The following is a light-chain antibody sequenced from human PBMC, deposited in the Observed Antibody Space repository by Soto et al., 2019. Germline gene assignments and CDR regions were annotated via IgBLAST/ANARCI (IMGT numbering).Light chain of an antibody. CDR3: QTWGTGALWV. V-gene: IGLV4-69*01. CDR2: LNSDGSH. Sequence: QPVLTQSPSASASLGASVKLTCTLSSGHSSYAIAWHQQQPEKGPRYLMKLNSDGSHSKGDGIPDRFSGSSSGAERYLTISSLQSEDEADYYCQTWGTGALWVFVGGTKLTVL. J-gene: IGLJ3*02. CDR1: SGHSSYA.